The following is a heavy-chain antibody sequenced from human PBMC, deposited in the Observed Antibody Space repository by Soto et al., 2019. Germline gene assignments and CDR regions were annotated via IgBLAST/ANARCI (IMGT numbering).Heavy chain of an antibody. CDR1: GGSFSGYY. CDR2: INHSGST. Sequence: QVQLQQWGAGLLKPSETLSLTCAVYGGSFSGYYWSWIRQPPGKGLEWIGEINHSGSTNYNPSLKSRVTTSVDTSKNQFSLKRSSVTAADTAVYYCARGVAARPYSYYGMDVWGQGTTVTVSS. J-gene: IGHJ6*02. D-gene: IGHD6-6*01. CDR3: ARGVAARPYSYYGMDV. V-gene: IGHV4-34*01.